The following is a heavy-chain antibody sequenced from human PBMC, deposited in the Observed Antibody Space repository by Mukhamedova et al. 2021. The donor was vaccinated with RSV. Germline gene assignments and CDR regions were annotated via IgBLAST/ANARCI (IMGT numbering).Heavy chain of an antibody. Sequence: SSGSTIYYADSVKGQFTISRDNAKNSLYLQMNSLRAEDTAVYYFSRLQWYHAFDIWGQGTMVTVSS. CDR3: SRLQWYHAFDI. CDR2: SSGSTI. D-gene: IGHD2-2*01. V-gene: IGHV3-48*03. J-gene: IGHJ3*02.